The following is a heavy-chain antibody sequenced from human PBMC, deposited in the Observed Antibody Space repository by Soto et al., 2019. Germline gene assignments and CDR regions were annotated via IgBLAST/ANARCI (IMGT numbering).Heavy chain of an antibody. CDR2: INAGNGNT. Sequence: QVQLVQSGAEEKKPGASVKVSCKASGYTFSSYVMDWVRQAPGQRLEWMGWINAGNGNTKYSQKFQGRVTISRDTSASTAYMELSSLRSEDTAVYYCARDLGWLQFDYWGQGTLVTVSS. V-gene: IGHV1-3*05. CDR1: GYTFSSYV. J-gene: IGHJ4*02. CDR3: ARDLGWLQFDY. D-gene: IGHD5-12*01.